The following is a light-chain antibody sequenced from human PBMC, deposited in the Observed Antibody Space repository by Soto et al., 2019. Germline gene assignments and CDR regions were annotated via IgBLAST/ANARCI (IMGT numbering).Light chain of an antibody. V-gene: IGKV1-5*01. CDR2: DAS. CDR3: QQYNSYSPLT. CDR1: QSISSW. J-gene: IGKJ4*01. Sequence: DIQMTQSPSTLSASVGDRVTITCRASQSISSWLAWYQQKPGKAPKLLIYDASSLESLVPSRFSGSGSGTEFTLTISSLQPDDFATYYCQQYNSYSPLTFGGGTKVEIK.